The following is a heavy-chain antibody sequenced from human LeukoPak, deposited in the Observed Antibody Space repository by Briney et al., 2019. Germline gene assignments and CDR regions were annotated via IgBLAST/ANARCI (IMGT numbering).Heavy chain of an antibody. J-gene: IGHJ4*02. V-gene: IGHV3-23*01. CDR2: LLASGGAT. D-gene: IGHD2/OR15-2a*01. Sequence: GGSLRLSCAASGFTFNNYAMTWVRQAPGKGLEWVSSLLASGGATYYANSVKGRFTISRDNSKNTLYLQMNTLRAEDTAVYYCARNINGPDYWGQGTLVTVSS. CDR3: ARNINGPDY. CDR1: GFTFNNYA.